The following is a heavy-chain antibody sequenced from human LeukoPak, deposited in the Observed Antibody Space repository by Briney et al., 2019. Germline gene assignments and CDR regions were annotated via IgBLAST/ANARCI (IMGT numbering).Heavy chain of an antibody. V-gene: IGHV4-34*01. J-gene: IGHJ4*02. CDR1: GGSFSGYY. D-gene: IGHD5-24*01. CDR3: ALTEMATSHFGY. Sequence: SETLSLTCAVYGGSFSGYYWSWIRQPPGKGLKWIGEINHSGSTNYHPPLKSRVTISVDTSKNQFSLKLSSVTAADTAVYYCALTEMATSHFGYWGQGTLVTVS. CDR2: INHSGST.